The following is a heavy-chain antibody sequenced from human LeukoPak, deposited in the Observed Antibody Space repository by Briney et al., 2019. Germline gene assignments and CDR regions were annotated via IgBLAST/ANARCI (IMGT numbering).Heavy chain of an antibody. CDR2: ISSGSTDI. CDR1: GFTFSTYS. V-gene: IGHV3-21*03. Sequence: PGGSLRLSCAASGFTFSTYSMNWVRQAPGKGLEWVSFISSGSTDIYYTDSVKGRFSVSRDNAKNSLYLQMNSLRAEDTAVYHCARDGLYCTSTNCYFDHWGQGTLVTVSS. J-gene: IGHJ4*02. CDR3: ARDGLYCTSTNCYFDH. D-gene: IGHD2-2*01.